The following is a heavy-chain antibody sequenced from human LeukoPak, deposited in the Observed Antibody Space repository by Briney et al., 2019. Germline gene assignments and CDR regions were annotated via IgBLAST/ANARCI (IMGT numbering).Heavy chain of an antibody. V-gene: IGHV3-23*01. CDR2: ISDTGGST. CDR1: GFTFSTYA. J-gene: IGHJ3*02. CDR3: ARDTGYYYDSSSLGRDAFDI. Sequence: GGSLRLSCAASGFTFSTYAMTWVRQAPGKGLEWVSAISDTGGSTYYADSVKGRFTISRDNSKSTLYLQMNSLRAEDTAVYYCARDTGYYYDSSSLGRDAFDIWGQGTMVTVSS. D-gene: IGHD3-22*01.